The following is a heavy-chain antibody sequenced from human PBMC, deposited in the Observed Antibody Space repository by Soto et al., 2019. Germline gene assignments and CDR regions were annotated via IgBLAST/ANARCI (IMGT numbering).Heavy chain of an antibody. CDR3: AKDTNGYDFGY. J-gene: IGHJ4*02. V-gene: IGHV3-30*18. CDR2: LSYDGSNK. Sequence: QVQVVESGGGVVQPGRSLRLSCVASGFTFSADGMHWVRQAPGKGLEWGAVLSYDGSNKYYADSVKGRFTISRDNSKNTLYLQMNSLRPEDTAVYYCAKDTNGYDFGYWGQGTLVTVSS. D-gene: IGHD5-12*01. CDR1: GFTFSADG.